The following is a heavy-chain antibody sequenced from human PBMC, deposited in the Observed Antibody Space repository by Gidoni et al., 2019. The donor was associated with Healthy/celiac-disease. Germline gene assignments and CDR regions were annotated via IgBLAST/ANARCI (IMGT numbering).Heavy chain of an antibody. V-gene: IGHV5-51*01. D-gene: IGHD3-22*01. CDR3: ARLVAYYYGSRGYSYFDY. CDR1: GYSFTSYW. J-gene: IGHJ4*02. CDR2: IYPGDSDT. Sequence: EVQLVQSGAEVKKPGESLKISCKGSGYSFTSYWIGWVRQMTGKGLEWMGIIYPGDSDTRYSPSFQGQVTISADKSISTAYLQWSSLKASDTAMYYCARLVAYYYGSRGYSYFDYWGQGTLVTVSS.